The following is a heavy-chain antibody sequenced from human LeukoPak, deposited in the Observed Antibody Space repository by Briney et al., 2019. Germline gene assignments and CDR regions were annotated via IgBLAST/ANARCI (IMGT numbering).Heavy chain of an antibody. CDR1: GFTFSSYS. CDR2: ISSSSSYI. D-gene: IGHD6-13*01. Sequence: GGSLRLSCAASGFTFSSYSMNWVRQAPGKGLEWVSSISSSSSYIYYADSVKGRFTISRDNAKNLLYLQMNSLRAEDTAVYYCAGSSSWSLPNWFDPWGQGTLVTVSS. CDR3: AGSSSWSLPNWFDP. V-gene: IGHV3-21*01. J-gene: IGHJ5*02.